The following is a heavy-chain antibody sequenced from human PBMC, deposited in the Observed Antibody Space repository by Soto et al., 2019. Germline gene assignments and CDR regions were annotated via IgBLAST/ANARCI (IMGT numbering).Heavy chain of an antibody. CDR3: ASIAASGLTYFGF. Sequence: RWIRQSPGKWLEWIGNIYYSGNTFYNPSLKSRVTISVDTSKNQFYLHLSSVTAADTAIFYCASIAASGLTYFGFRRQRT. D-gene: IGHD2-21*01. J-gene: IGHJ4*02. CDR2: IYYSGNT. V-gene: IGHV4-39*01.